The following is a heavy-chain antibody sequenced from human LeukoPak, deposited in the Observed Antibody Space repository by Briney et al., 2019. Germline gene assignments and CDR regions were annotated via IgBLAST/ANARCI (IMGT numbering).Heavy chain of an antibody. D-gene: IGHD1-26*01. V-gene: IGHV1-69*13. CDR3: ARTYSGSYFYPGDGMDV. CDR1: GYTFTSYG. Sequence: SVKVSCKASGYTFTSYGISWVRQAPGQGLEWMGGIIPIFGTANYAQKFQGRVTITADESTSTAYMELSSLRSEDTAVYYCARTYSGSYFYPGDGMDVWGQGTTVTVSS. CDR2: IIPIFGTA. J-gene: IGHJ6*02.